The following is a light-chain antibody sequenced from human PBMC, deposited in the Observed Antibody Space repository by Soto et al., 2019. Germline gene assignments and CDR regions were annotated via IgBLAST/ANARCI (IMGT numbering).Light chain of an antibody. CDR2: GAS. CDR3: QQYNDWPPT. V-gene: IGKV3-15*01. Sequence: EIVMTQSPATLSVSPGERATLSSRASQSVSSNLAWYQQKPGRAPRLLIYGASTRATGMPARFSGSGSGTEFTLPISSLQSEDFAVYYCQQYNDWPPTFGQGTKVDI. CDR1: QSVSSN. J-gene: IGKJ1*01.